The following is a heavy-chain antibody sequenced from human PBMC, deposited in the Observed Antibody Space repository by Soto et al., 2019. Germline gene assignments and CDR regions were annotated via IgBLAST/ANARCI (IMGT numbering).Heavy chain of an antibody. V-gene: IGHV1-18*04. J-gene: IGHJ6*02. D-gene: IGHD2-2*01. CDR2: ISAYNGNT. CDR1: GYTFTSYG. Sequence: QVRLVQSGAEVKKPGASVKVSCKASGYTFTSYGISWVRQAPGQGLEWMGWISAYNGNTNYAQKLQGRGTMTTDTSTSPAYMELRSLRSDDTAVYYCATWAGIVVVRAAGGGGMVVWGQGTTVTVSS. CDR3: ATWAGIVVVRAAGGGGMVV.